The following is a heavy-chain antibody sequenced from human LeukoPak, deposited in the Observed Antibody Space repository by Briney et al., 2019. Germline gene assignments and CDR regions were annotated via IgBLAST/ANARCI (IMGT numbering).Heavy chain of an antibody. Sequence: KRSDTLSLTCTVSVDSISNTIYYWAWIRQPPGRGLGWLGRSYYRGPTYYKPSVTSPVATFVVTSRHQFSLTLTSVTAADTAVYFSARHRTNSIDSLYYFDYWGQEALVTVSS. CDR1: VDSISNTIYY. J-gene: IGHJ4*02. D-gene: IGHD3-22*01. V-gene: IGHV4-39*01. CDR2: SYYRGPT. CDR3: ARHRTNSIDSLYYFDY.